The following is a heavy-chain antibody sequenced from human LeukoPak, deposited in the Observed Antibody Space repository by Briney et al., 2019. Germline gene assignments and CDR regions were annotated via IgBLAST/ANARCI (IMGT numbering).Heavy chain of an antibody. D-gene: IGHD1-26*01. CDR1: GGSISSYY. V-gene: IGHV4-4*07. Sequence: SETLSLTCTVSGGSISSYYWSWIRQPAGKGLEWIGRIYTSGSTNYNPSLKSRVTISVDTSKNQFSLKLSSVTAADTAVYYCARTYSYSGSYDFDYWGQGTLVTVSS. J-gene: IGHJ4*02. CDR2: IYTSGST. CDR3: ARTYSYSGSYDFDY.